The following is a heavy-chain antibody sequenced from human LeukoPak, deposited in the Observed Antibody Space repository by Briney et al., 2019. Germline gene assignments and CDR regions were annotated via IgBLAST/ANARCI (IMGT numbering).Heavy chain of an antibody. D-gene: IGHD3-10*01. Sequence: GGSLRLSCAASGFTFSDYYMSWIRQAPGKGLEWVSYISSSSSYTNYADSVKGRFTISRDNAKNSLYLQMNSLRAEDTAVYYCATYMVRGALFDYWGQGTLVTVSS. CDR2: ISSSSSYT. CDR3: ATYMVRGALFDY. CDR1: GFTFSDYY. V-gene: IGHV3-11*03. J-gene: IGHJ4*02.